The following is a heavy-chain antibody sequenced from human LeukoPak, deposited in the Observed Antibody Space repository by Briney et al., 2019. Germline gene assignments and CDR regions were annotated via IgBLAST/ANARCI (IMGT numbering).Heavy chain of an antibody. V-gene: IGHV3-23*01. D-gene: IGHD1-1*01. CDR3: AKATNRVEYYYYMDV. CDR2: ISGSGGST. CDR1: GFTFSSYA. J-gene: IGHJ6*03. Sequence: PGGSLRLSCAASGFTFSSYAMSWVRQAPGKGLEWVSAISGSGGSTYYADSVKGRFTISRDNSKNTLYLQMNSLRAEDTAVYYCAKATNRVEYYYYMDVWGKGTTVTVSS.